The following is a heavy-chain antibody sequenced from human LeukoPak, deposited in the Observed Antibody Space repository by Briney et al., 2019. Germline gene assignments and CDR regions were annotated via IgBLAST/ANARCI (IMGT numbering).Heavy chain of an antibody. CDR3: ASAASSSWYYFDY. D-gene: IGHD6-13*01. Sequence: GGSLRLSCAASGCTFSSYAMSWVRQAPGKGLEWVSAISGSGGSTYYADSVKGRFTISRDNSKNTLYLQMNSLRAEDTAVYYCASAASSSWYYFDYWGRGTLVTVSS. J-gene: IGHJ4*02. V-gene: IGHV3-23*01. CDR1: GCTFSSYA. CDR2: ISGSGGST.